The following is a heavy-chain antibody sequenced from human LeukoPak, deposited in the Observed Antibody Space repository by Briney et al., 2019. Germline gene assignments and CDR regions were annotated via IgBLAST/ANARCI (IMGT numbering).Heavy chain of an antibody. Sequence: ASVKVSCKSSGYXFTGYYIHWVRQAPGQGLDWLGTINSSGGGTTYAQKFQGRLTMTRDTSTRTVYMELTSLTSEDTGVYWCARDALAMSSYFDYWGQGTLVTVSS. CDR1: GYXFTGYY. V-gene: IGHV1-46*01. D-gene: IGHD3-10*01. J-gene: IGHJ4*02. CDR3: ARDALAMSSYFDY. CDR2: INSSGGGT.